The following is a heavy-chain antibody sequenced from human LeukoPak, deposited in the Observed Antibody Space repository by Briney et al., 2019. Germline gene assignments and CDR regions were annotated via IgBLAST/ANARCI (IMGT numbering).Heavy chain of an antibody. CDR2: INPTDGSA. Sequence: ASVKVSCKASGGTFSSYAISWVRQAPGQGLEWMGIINPTDGSASYAQKFQGRVTMTRDMSTSTVYMEMRSLRSDDRAIYFCARGHGSGSTNWFDPWGQGTLVTVSS. D-gene: IGHD3-10*01. CDR3: ARGHGSGSTNWFDP. CDR1: GGTFSSYA. J-gene: IGHJ5*02. V-gene: IGHV1-46*01.